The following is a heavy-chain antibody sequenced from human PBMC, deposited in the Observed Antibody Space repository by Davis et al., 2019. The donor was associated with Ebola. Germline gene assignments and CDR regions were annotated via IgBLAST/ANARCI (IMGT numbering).Heavy chain of an antibody. D-gene: IGHD6-25*01. CDR2: ISAYNGNT. Sequence: ASVKVSCKASGYTFTGYYMHWVRQAPGQGLEWMGWISAYNGNTNYAQKLQGRVTMTTDTSTSTAYMELRSLRSDDTAVYYCARVRRGGVTYSTGLFYWGQGTLVTVSS. CDR1: GYTFTGYY. V-gene: IGHV1-18*04. CDR3: ARVRRGGVTYSTGLFY. J-gene: IGHJ4*02.